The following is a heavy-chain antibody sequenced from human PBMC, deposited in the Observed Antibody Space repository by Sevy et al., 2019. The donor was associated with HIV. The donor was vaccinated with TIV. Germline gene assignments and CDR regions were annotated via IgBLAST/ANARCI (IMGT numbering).Heavy chain of an antibody. D-gene: IGHD5-12*01. V-gene: IGHV4-39*01. CDR1: GGSISSSSYY. CDR3: ATPGGYDFHYFDY. J-gene: IGHJ4*02. CDR2: IYYSGST. Sequence: SETLCLTCTVSGGSISSSSYYWGWIRQPPGKGLEWIGSIYYSGSTYYNPSLKSRVTISVDTSKNQFSLKLSSVTAADTAVYYCATPGGYDFHYFDYWGQGTLVTVSS.